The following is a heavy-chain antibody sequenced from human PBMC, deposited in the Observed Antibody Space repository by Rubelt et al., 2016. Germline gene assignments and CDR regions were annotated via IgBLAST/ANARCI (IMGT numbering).Heavy chain of an antibody. CDR1: GGSFSGYY. J-gene: IGHJ3*02. D-gene: IGHD5-24*01. Sequence: QVQLQQWGAGLLKPSETLSLTCAVYGGSFSGYYWSWIRQPPGKGLEWIGEINHSGSTNSNPSLRSLVTRSVVTYNNQFTLKLSSVAAAGPAVYYCARLRRLQGDAVDIWGQGTMVTVSS. CDR3: ARLRRLQGDAVDI. CDR2: INHSGST. V-gene: IGHV4-34*01.